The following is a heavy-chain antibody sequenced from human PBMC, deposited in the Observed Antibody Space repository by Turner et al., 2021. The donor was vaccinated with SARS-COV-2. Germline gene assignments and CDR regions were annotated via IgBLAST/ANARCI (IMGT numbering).Heavy chain of an antibody. Sequence: QVQLVQSGAEVKTPGSSVKVSCTASGGNFKNYSFNWVRQAPGQGLEWMGRIIPVLDMSEYEQKFQGRVTIIADKSTYYCAIEVIMRGNGYGDQTYYFDYWGQGTLVIVSS. D-gene: IGHD2-21*01. CDR3: FDY. CDR2: IIPVLDMS. J-gene: IGHJ4*02. CDR1: GGNFKNYS. V-gene: IGHV1-69*02.